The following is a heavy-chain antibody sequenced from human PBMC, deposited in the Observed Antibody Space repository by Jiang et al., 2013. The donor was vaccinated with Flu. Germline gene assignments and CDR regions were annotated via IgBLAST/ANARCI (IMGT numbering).Heavy chain of an antibody. D-gene: IGHD6-19*01. Sequence: GPGLVKPSETLSLTCTVSGGSISSYYWSWIRQPPGKGLEWIGYIYYSGSTNYNPSLKSRVTISVDTSKNQFSLKLSSVTAADTAVYYCARGGTGGWYSDYYYYYGMDVWGKGTTVTVSS. V-gene: IGHV4-59*01. CDR3: ARGGTGGWYSDYYYYYGMDV. CDR1: GGSISSYY. CDR2: IYYSGST. J-gene: IGHJ6*04.